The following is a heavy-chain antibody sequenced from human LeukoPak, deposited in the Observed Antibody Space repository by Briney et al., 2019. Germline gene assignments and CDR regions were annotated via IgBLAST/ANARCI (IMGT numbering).Heavy chain of an antibody. J-gene: IGHJ6*03. V-gene: IGHV4-30-2*01. CDR2: IYHSGST. CDR1: GGSISTGNKY. CDR3: ATGGPGYYYYYVDV. D-gene: IGHD1-14*01. Sequence: SETLSLTCTVSGGSISTGNKYWSWIWQPPGKGLEWIGYIYHSGSTYYNPSLQSRVTISLDRSRNQFSLKLSSVTAADTAVYYCATGGPGYYYYYVDVWGKGTTVTVSS.